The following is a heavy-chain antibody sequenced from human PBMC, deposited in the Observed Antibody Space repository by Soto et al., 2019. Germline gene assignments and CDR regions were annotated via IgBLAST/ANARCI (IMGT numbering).Heavy chain of an antibody. Sequence: PSETLSLTCAVYGGSFSGYYWSWIRQPPGKGLEWIGEINHSGSTDYNPSLKSRVTISVDTSKNQFSLKLSSVTAADTAVYYCARSYFWGQGTLVTVSS. CDR2: INHSGST. V-gene: IGHV4-34*01. CDR1: GGSFSGYY. CDR3: ARSYF. J-gene: IGHJ4*02.